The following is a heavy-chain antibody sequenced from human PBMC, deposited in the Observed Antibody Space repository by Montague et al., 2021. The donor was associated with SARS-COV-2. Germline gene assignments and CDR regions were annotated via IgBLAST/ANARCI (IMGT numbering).Heavy chain of an antibody. Sequence: SETLSLTCAVYGGSFSGNYWNWIRQPPGKGLEWIGEINHGGSTNYNPSLKSRLTISADTSKNQFSLKLTSVAAADTAVYYCARLRDGVVPSPILGVGPYYSYYYMDVWGKGNPGQRLL. CDR1: GGSFSGNY. V-gene: IGHV4-34*01. CDR2: INHGGST. J-gene: IGHJ6*03. CDR3: ARLRDGVVPSPILGVGPYYSYYYMDV. D-gene: IGHD3-10*01.